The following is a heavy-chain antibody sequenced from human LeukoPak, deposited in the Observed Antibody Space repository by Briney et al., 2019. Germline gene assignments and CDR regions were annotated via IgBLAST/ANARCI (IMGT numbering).Heavy chain of an antibody. CDR2: ISSSSSYI. D-gene: IGHD4-17*01. V-gene: IGHV3-21*01. CDR1: GFTFSSYN. J-gene: IGHJ4*02. Sequence: GGSLRLSCAASGFTFSSYNMNWVRQAPGKGLEWVSSISSSSSYIYYADSVRGRFTISRDNAKNSLYLQINSLRAEDTAVYFCARDDYGDYGLLDYWGQGTLVTVSS. CDR3: ARDDYGDYGLLDY.